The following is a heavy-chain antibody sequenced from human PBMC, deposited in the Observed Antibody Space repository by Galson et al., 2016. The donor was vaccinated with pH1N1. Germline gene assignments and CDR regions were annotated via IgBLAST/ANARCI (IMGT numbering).Heavy chain of an antibody. CDR3: TRGIGGSGNH. D-gene: IGHD3-10*01. CDR1: GFTFSTYW. Sequence: SLRLSCAASGFTFSTYWMSWVRQAPGKGLEWVANIKQDGSVIYYVDSVKGRFTISRDNAKNSLYLQMNSLRVEDTAFYYCTRGIGGSGNHWGQGTLVTVSS. CDR2: IKQDGSVI. V-gene: IGHV3-7*01. J-gene: IGHJ5*02.